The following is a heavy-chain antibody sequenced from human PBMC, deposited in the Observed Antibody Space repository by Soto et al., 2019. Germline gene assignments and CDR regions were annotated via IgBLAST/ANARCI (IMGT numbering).Heavy chain of an antibody. CDR1: GYTLTELS. V-gene: IGHV1-24*01. CDR2: FDPEDGET. CDR3: ATRPSIAARIGEVWFDP. Sequence: ASVKVSCKVSGYTLTELSMHWVRQAPGKGLEWMGGFDPEDGETIYAQKFQGRVTMTEDTSTDTAYMELSSLRSEDTAVYYCATRPSIAARIGEVWFDPWGQGTLVTVSS. J-gene: IGHJ5*02. D-gene: IGHD6-6*01.